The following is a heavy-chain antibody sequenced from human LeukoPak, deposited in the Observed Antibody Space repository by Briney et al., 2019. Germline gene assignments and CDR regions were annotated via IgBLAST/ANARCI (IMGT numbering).Heavy chain of an antibody. CDR3: ARGRIKLDY. CDR1: GGSFSGNY. V-gene: IGHV4-34*01. D-gene: IGHD3-10*01. CDR2: INHSGST. J-gene: IGHJ4*02. Sequence: SETLSLTCAVYGGSFSGNYWSWIRQPPGKGLEWIGEINHSGSTNYNPSLKSRVTISVDTSKNQFSLKLSSVTAADTAVYYCARGRIKLDYWGQGTLVTVSS.